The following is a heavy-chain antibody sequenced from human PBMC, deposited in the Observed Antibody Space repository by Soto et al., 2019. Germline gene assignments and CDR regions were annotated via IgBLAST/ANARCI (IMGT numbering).Heavy chain of an antibody. V-gene: IGHV4-39*01. CDR3: ARRGWIRKSGYFDY. CDR1: GGSISSSSYY. CDR2: IYYSGST. J-gene: IGHJ4*02. D-gene: IGHD6-19*01. Sequence: QLQLQESGPGLVKPSETLSLTCTVSGGSISSSSYYWGWIRQPPGKGLEWIGSIYYSGSTYYNPSLKSRVTISVDTSKHQFSLKLSSVTAADTAVYYCARRGWIRKSGYFDYWGQGTLVTVSS.